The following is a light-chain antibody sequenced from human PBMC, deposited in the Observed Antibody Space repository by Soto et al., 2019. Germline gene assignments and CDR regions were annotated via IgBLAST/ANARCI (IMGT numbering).Light chain of an antibody. CDR3: GTWDSSLSAYV. J-gene: IGLJ1*01. Sequence: QPLLTHPPPVLGAPGQKGTPPSPGRTPNIGNNYVSWYQQLPGTAPKLLIYENNKRPSGIPDRFSGSKSGTSATLGITGLQTGDEADYYCGTWDSSLSAYVFGTGTKVTVL. CDR1: TPNIGNNY. CDR2: ENN. V-gene: IGLV1-51*02.